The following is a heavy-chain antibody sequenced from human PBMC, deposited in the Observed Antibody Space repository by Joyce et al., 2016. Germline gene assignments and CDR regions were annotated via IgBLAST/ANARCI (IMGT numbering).Heavy chain of an antibody. CDR3: ARSSYTNGIFDY. J-gene: IGHJ4*02. CDR1: GFPFSSYS. V-gene: IGHV3-21*01. D-gene: IGHD2-8*01. Sequence: EVQLVESGGGLVKPGGSLRLSCAASGFPFSSYSMSGVRQAPGKGLELVSSLSSSSSYIKYTDSVKGRFTISRDNAKNSLYLQMNSLRVEDTAVYYCARSSYTNGIFDYWGQGTLVTVSS. CDR2: LSSSSSYI.